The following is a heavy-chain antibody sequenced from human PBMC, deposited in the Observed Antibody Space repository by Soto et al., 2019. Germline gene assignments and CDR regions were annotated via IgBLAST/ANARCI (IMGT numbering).Heavy chain of an antibody. J-gene: IGHJ4*02. CDR2: IYFGGNT. CDR1: GLSINSNYF. Sequence: PSETLSLTCAVSGLSINSNYFWGWIRQTPGRGLEWIGSIYFGGNTYYTPSLKSRVTISADLSKNQFSLELDSVTAADTAVYYFSTTIYSGRWSSDNWGQRTLVTGSS. V-gene: IGHV4-39*01. CDR3: STTIYSGRWSSDN. D-gene: IGHD6-19*01.